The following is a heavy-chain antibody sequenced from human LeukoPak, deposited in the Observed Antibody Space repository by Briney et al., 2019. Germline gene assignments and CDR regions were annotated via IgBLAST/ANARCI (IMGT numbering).Heavy chain of an antibody. CDR2: ISSSSSYI. V-gene: IGHV3-21*01. CDR3: ARDYGDYEYYFDY. J-gene: IGHJ4*02. CDR1: GFTFSSYI. D-gene: IGHD4-17*01. Sequence: GGSLRLSCAASGFTFSSYIMNWVRQAPGKGLEWVSSISSSSSYIYYADSVKGRFTISRDNAKNSLYLQMNSLRAEDTAVYYCARDYGDYEYYFDYWGQGTLVTVSS.